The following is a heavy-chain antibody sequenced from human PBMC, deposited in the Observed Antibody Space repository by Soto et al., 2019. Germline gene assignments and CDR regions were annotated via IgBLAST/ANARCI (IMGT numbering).Heavy chain of an antibody. D-gene: IGHD4-17*01. J-gene: IGHJ5*02. CDR2: IYYSGST. Sequence: SETLSLSCTVSGCSMSSYYWSWFRQPPGKGLEWIGYIYYSGSTNYNPSLKSRVTISVDTSKNQFSLKLSSVTAADTAVYYCARGNYGDYLAWGQGTLVTVSS. V-gene: IGHV4-59*01. CDR3: ARGNYGDYLA. CDR1: GCSMSSYY.